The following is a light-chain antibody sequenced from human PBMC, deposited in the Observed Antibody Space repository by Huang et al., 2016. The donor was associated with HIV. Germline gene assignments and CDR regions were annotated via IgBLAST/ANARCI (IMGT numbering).Light chain of an antibody. CDR3: HQSSNLPWT. CDR1: QSIGTS. Sequence: EVVLTQSPDFQSVTPKEKVTITCRASQSIGTSLHWYQQKPAQSPNLLIKYASQSVSGVPSRFSGSGSGTDFTLTINSLEVEDAATYYCHQSSNLPWTFGQGTKVEIK. J-gene: IGKJ1*01. CDR2: YAS. V-gene: IGKV6-21*01.